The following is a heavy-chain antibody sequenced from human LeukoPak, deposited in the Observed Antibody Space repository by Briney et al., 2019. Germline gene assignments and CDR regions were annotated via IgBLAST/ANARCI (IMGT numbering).Heavy chain of an antibody. Sequence: ASVKVSCKASGYTVTKYFVHWVRQAPGQGLEWMGIINPSGDGTTYSQKFQGRLTMTWDLSTSTVYMELSRLRSEDTAVYYCARQHSTGWYGFYFDYWGQGALVTVSS. CDR1: GYTVTKYF. CDR2: INPSGDGT. V-gene: IGHV1-46*01. CDR3: ARQHSTGWYGFYFDY. D-gene: IGHD6-13*01. J-gene: IGHJ4*02.